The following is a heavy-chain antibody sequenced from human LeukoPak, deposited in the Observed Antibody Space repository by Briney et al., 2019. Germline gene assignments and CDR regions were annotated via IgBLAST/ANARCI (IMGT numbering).Heavy chain of an antibody. D-gene: IGHD2-2*01. V-gene: IGHV3-23*01. CDR3: AKDGYCSSTSCYPAPY. J-gene: IGHJ4*01. CDR2: ISGSGGAT. CDR1: GFTFSSYA. Sequence: GGSLRLSCAASGFTFSSYAMSWVRQAPGKGLEWVSAISGSGGATYYADSVKGRFTISRDNSKNTLYLQMNSLRAEDTAVYYCAKDGYCSSTSCYPAPYWGHGTLVTVSS.